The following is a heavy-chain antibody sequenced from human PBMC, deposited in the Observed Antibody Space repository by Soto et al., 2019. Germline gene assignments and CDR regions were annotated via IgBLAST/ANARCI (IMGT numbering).Heavy chain of an antibody. J-gene: IGHJ5*02. V-gene: IGHV4-39*01. CDR3: AKNPPTTALCAS. CDR2: IYYSGKT. CDR1: GASITSTTYF. D-gene: IGHD5-18*01. Sequence: QLQLHESGPGLVKPSETLSLTCTLSGASITSTTYFWAWIRKPPGKGLEWVGSIYYSGKTYYNPSLTRRVTITVDRTKNQFSLQMSSVPAADTAVYYCAKNPPTTALCASWGQGSLVT.